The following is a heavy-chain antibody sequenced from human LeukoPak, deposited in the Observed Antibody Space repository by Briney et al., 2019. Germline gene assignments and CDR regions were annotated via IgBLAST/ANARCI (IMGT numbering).Heavy chain of an antibody. CDR3: ARVRATGAHDC. D-gene: IGHD7-27*01. CDR2: INHSGST. V-gene: IGHV4-34*01. Sequence: PAETLSLTCAVYGGSFSGYYWSWIRRPPGKGLEWIGEINHSGSTNYNPYLISRVTISVDTSKNEFSLKLSSVTAADTAVYYCARVRATGAHDCWGQKPGHR. CDR1: GGSFSGYY. J-gene: IGHJ4*01.